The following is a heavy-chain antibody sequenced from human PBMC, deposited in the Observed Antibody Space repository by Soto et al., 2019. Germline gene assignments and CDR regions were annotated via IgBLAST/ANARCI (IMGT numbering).Heavy chain of an antibody. Sequence: SETLSLTCTVSGGSISSGDYYWSWIRQPPGKGLEWIGYISYSGSTYYNPSLKRRVTISVDPSKNQFSLKLSSVTAADTAVYFCARFCGGYGDYSFDYWGQGTLVTVSS. CDR3: ARFCGGYGDYSFDY. V-gene: IGHV4-30-4*01. J-gene: IGHJ4*02. CDR2: ISYSGST. D-gene: IGHD4-17*01. CDR1: GGSISSGDYY.